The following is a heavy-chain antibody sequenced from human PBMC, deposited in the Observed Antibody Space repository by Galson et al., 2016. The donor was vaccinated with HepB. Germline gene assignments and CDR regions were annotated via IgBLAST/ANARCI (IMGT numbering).Heavy chain of an antibody. D-gene: IGHD4-11*01. CDR1: GFTFNDYW. CDR2: LSPDGTDK. CDR3: ARVDYTDEGINV. J-gene: IGHJ6*02. Sequence: SLRLSCAAFGFTFNDYWMTWVRQAPGKGLEWVANLSPDGTDKRYAGSVKGRFTISRDNPNNSVFLQMGSLRAEDTALYYCARVDYTDEGINVWGQGTTVTVSS. V-gene: IGHV3-7*01.